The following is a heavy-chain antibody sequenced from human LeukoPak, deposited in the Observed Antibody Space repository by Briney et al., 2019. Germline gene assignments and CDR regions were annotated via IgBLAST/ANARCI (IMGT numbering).Heavy chain of an antibody. CDR1: GDSFTSYW. J-gene: IGHJ6*02. Sequence: GESLKISCKGSGDSFTSYWIGLVRQMPGKGLEWMGIIYPGDSDTRYSPSFQGQVTISADKSISTAYLQWSSLKASDTAMYYCARHAYCSSTTCYYYYGIDVWGQGTTVTVSS. D-gene: IGHD2-2*01. CDR2: IYPGDSDT. CDR3: ARHAYCSSTTCYYYYGIDV. V-gene: IGHV5-51*01.